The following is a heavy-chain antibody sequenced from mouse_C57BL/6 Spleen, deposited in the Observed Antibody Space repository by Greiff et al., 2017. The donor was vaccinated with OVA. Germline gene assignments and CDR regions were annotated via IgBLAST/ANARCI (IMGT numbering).Heavy chain of an antibody. CDR3: ARQHYSNDAWFAY. V-gene: IGHV1-54*01. CDR1: GYAFTNYL. J-gene: IGHJ3*01. D-gene: IGHD2-12*01. CDR2: INPGSGGT. Sequence: QVQLQQSGAELVRPGTSVKVSCKASGYAFTNYLIEWVKQRPGQGLEWIGVINPGSGGTNYNEKFKGKATLTADKSSSTAYMQLSSLTSDRSAVYFCARQHYSNDAWFAYWGQGTLVTVSA.